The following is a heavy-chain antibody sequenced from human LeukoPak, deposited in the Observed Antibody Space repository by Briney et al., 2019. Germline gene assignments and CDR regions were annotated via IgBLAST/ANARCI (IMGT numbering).Heavy chain of an antibody. J-gene: IGHJ4*02. CDR3: AKDESWDGYCSR. CDR2: ISGSGGST. Sequence: PGGSLRLSCAASGFTFGDYGMNWVRQAPGKGLEWVSAISGSGGSTYYADSVKGRFTISRDNSKNTLYLQMNSLRAEDTAVYYCAKDESWDGYCSRWGQGTLVTVSS. D-gene: IGHD2-2*03. V-gene: IGHV3-23*01. CDR1: GFTFGDYG.